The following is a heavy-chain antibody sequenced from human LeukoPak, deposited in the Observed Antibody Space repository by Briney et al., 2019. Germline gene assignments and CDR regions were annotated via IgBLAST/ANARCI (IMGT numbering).Heavy chain of an antibody. V-gene: IGHV3-23*01. J-gene: IGHJ5*02. CDR1: GFTFSDHA. D-gene: IGHD4-17*01. CDR3: AKGSSRGTTLTWFDP. Sequence: GGSLRLSCAASGFTFSDHAMTWVRQAPGKGLEWVSVISGTGGTTYYADSVKGQFTVSRDNSQNTLYLQMNSLRVDDTAVYYCAKGSSRGTTLTWFDPWGQGTLVTVSS. CDR2: ISGTGGTT.